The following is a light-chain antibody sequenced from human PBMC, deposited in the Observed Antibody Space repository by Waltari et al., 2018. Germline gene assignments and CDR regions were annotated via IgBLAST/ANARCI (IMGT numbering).Light chain of an antibody. Sequence: QAVVTQEPSLTVSPGGTVTLTCGSSAGAVTSGHYPYWFQQKPGQAPRRLIYNANNRKSWTPARFSGSLLGGTATLTLSGAQPEDEAGYYCLLSYSGSFVVFGGGTKLTV. CDR3: LLSYSGSFVV. CDR1: AGAVTSGHY. V-gene: IGLV7-46*01. J-gene: IGLJ2*01. CDR2: NAN.